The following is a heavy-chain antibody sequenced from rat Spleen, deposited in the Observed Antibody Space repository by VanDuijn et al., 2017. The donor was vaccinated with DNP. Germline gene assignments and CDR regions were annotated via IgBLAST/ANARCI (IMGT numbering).Heavy chain of an antibody. CDR3: ASLWTLAY. D-gene: IGHD1-3*01. CDR2: ISSTGDNT. CDR1: GFNFNDYW. Sequence: EVKLVESGGGLVQPGRSLKLSCAASGFNFNDYWMGWVRQAPGKGLEWVASISSTGDNTYYSDSVKGRFTFSRDNAKSTLYLQMNSLRSEDTATYYCASLWTLAYWGQGTLVTVSS. J-gene: IGHJ3*01. V-gene: IGHV5-31*01.